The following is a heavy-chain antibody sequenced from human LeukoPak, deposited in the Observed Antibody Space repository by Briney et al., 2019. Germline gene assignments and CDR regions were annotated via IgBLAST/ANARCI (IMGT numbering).Heavy chain of an antibody. CDR1: GYTFTSYG. V-gene: IGHV1-18*01. CDR2: ISAYNGNT. Sequence: ASVKVSCKASGYTFTSYGISWVRQAPGQGLEWMGWISAYNGNTNYAQKFQGRVTITADKSTSTAYMELSSLRSEDTAVYYCARSPGYSGYDFFDYWGQGTLVTVSS. D-gene: IGHD5-12*01. CDR3: ARSPGYSGYDFFDY. J-gene: IGHJ4*02.